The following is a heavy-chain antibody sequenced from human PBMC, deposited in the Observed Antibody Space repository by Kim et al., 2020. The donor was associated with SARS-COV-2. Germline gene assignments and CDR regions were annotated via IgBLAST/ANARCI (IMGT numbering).Heavy chain of an antibody. CDR2: ISWDGGST. CDR3: AKPMEQWLVRGAGGYFDY. D-gene: IGHD6-19*01. CDR1: GFTFDDYT. J-gene: IGHJ4*02. V-gene: IGHV3-43*01. Sequence: GGSLRLSCAASGFTFDDYTMHWVRQAPGKGLEWVSLISWDGGSTYYADSVKGRFTISRDNSKNSLYLQMNSLRTEETALYYCAKPMEQWLVRGAGGYFDYWGQGTLVTVSS.